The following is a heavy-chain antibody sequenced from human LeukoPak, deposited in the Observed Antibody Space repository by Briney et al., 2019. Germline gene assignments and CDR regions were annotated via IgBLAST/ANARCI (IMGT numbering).Heavy chain of an antibody. Sequence: ASVKVSCKASGYTFTSYDINWVRQSTGQGLEWMGWMNPNSGNTGYAQKFQGRVTITRNTSISTAYMELSSLRSEDTAVYYCARGATYCSSTSCYTRTRPNYYYYYMDIWGKGTTVTVSS. V-gene: IGHV1-8*03. CDR3: ARGATYCSSTSCYTRTRPNYYYYYMDI. J-gene: IGHJ6*03. CDR1: GYTFTSYD. D-gene: IGHD2-2*02. CDR2: MNPNSGNT.